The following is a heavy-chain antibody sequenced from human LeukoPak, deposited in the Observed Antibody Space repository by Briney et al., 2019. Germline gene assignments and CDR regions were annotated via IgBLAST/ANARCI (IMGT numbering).Heavy chain of an antibody. V-gene: IGHV3-23*01. J-gene: IGHJ4*02. D-gene: IGHD1-26*01. Sequence: GGSLRLSCAASTFTFNNYAMTWVRQAPGKGLEWVSTITNSGSGTYYADSVKGRFTISRDNSKNTLYLQMNSLRVEDTAVYYCARGSGAYGWDYWGQGTLVTVSS. CDR1: TFTFNNYA. CDR2: ITNSGSGT. CDR3: ARGSGAYGWDY.